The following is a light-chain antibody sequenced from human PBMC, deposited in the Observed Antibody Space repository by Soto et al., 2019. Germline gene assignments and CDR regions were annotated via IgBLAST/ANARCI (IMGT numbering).Light chain of an antibody. Sequence: DTQMTQSPSSLSAAIGDKVTLXXRATQDIQSYVAWYQQKPGSVPRXLSDATSTLQSGGPSLFSGSGYGTGFTLTSSGLQPADVATYYCQNYNSAPWSFAQGTKVEIK. CDR3: QNYNSAPWS. CDR2: ATS. CDR1: QDIQSY. V-gene: IGKV1-27*01. J-gene: IGKJ1*01.